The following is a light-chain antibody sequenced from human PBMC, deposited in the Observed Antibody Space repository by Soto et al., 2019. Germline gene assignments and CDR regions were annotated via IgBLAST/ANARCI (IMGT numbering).Light chain of an antibody. CDR3: CSYTGNKVFV. Sequence: QSALTQPRSLSGSPGQSVTISCTGPTIGAHSFVSWYQDRPDKVPKLLIYDVSQRPSGIPDRFSGSRSANTASLTISGLQADDAAPYYCCSYTGNKVFVFGTGTKVTVL. CDR2: DVS. J-gene: IGLJ1*01. V-gene: IGLV2-11*01. CDR1: TIGAHSF.